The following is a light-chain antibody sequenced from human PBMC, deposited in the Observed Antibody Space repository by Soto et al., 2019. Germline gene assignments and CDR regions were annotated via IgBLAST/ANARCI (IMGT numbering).Light chain of an antibody. CDR2: DVS. V-gene: IGLV2-14*01. CDR1: SSDVGGYNY. J-gene: IGLJ1*01. CDR3: SSYTSSSTYV. Sequence: QSALAQPASVSGSPGQSITISCTGTSSDVGGYNYVSWHQQHPGKAPKLMIYDVSNRPSGVSNRFSGSKSGNTASLTISGLQAEDKDDYYCSSYTSSSTYVFATGTKVXVL.